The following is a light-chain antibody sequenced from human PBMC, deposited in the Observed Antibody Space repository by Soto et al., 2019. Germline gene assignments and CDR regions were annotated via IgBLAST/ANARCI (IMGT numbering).Light chain of an antibody. Sequence: DIQMTQSPSTLSASVGDRVTITCRASQSISVWLAWYQQKAGKAPNLLIYKASRLESGVPSRFSGSGSETEFTLTISGLQPGDSATYYFQQYNSYSQTFGQGTKVEVK. J-gene: IGKJ1*01. CDR3: QQYNSYSQT. CDR2: KAS. CDR1: QSISVW. V-gene: IGKV1-5*03.